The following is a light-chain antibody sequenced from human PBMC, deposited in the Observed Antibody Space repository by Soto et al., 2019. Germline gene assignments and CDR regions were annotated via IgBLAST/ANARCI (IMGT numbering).Light chain of an antibody. CDR2: AAT. CDR3: QQFNSYPLT. V-gene: IGKV1-9*01. Sequence: STSLLSASVGDRVTITCRASQGISQYVSWYQQKPGKAPRLLIYAATGLQGGVPSRFSGTGSATEFILTISSLEPEDFAGYYCQQFNSYPLTFGGGTKVDIK. J-gene: IGKJ4*01. CDR1: QGISQY.